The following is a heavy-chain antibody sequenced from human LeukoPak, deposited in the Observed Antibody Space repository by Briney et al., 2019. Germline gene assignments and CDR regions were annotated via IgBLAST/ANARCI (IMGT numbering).Heavy chain of an antibody. CDR2: INPSVSST. CDR1: GNTFTSYY. D-gene: IGHD3-10*01. CDR3: AYGELGY. V-gene: IGHV1-46*01. J-gene: IGHJ4*02. Sequence: ASVEVSCKASGNTFTSYYIHWVRQAPGQGLEWMGIINPSVSSTIYAQKFQGRVTMTRDTSTNTGYMELSSLKSEDTAVYYCAYGELGYWGRGTLVTVSS.